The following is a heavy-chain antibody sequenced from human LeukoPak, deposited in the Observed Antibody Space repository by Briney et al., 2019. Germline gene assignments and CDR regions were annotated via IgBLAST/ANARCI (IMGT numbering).Heavy chain of an antibody. D-gene: IGHD3-3*01. CDR3: TREPLRDFWSGYYTGVDY. CDR1: GFTFGDFA. J-gene: IGHJ4*02. Sequence: GGSLRLSCTASGFTFGDFAMSWFRQAPGRGLEWVGFIRSKTYGGTTEYAASVKVRFTISRDDSKSIAYLQMNSLKTEDTAVYYCTREPLRDFWSGYYTGVDYWGQGTLVTVSS. CDR2: IRSKTYGGTT. V-gene: IGHV3-49*03.